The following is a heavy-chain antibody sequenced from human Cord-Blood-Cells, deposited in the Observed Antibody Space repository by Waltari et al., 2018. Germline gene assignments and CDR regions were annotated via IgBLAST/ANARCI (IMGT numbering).Heavy chain of an antibody. J-gene: IGHJ4*02. CDR2: SYYSGST. V-gene: IGHV4-59*01. D-gene: IGHD6-19*01. CDR3: ARGWYSSGWYYFDY. CDR1: GGSISSSY. Sequence: QVQLQESGPGLVKPSETLSLTCTVSGGSISSSYWSWIWQPPGKGLEWIGYSYYSGSTNYNPSLKSRVTISVDTSKNQFSLKLSSVTAADTAVYYCARGWYSSGWYYFDYWGQGTLVTVSS.